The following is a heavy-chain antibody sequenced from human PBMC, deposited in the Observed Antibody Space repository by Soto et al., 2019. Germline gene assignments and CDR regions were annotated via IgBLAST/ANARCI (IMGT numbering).Heavy chain of an antibody. CDR3: ARSCSGGSCYSELSDWFDP. D-gene: IGHD2-15*01. CDR1: GFTFSNYG. V-gene: IGHV3-33*01. CDR2: IWSDGSNI. Sequence: QVQLVESGGGVVQPGRSLRLSCAASGFTFSNYGMHWVRQAPGKGLEWLANIWSDGSNIYYADSVKGRFTISRDNSKNTLYLQMNSLRAEDTALYFCARSCSGGSCYSELSDWFDPWGQGTLVTVSS. J-gene: IGHJ5*02.